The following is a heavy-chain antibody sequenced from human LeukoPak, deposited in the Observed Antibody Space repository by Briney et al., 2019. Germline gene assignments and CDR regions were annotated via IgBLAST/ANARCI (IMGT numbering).Heavy chain of an antibody. V-gene: IGHV1-69*06. Sequence: RASVKVSCKASGGTFSSYAIGWVRQAPGQGLEWMGGIIPIFGTANYAQKFQGRVTITADKSTSTAYMELSSLRSEDTAVYYCCYSYGTEDFDYWGQGTLVTVSS. D-gene: IGHD5-18*01. CDR3: CYSYGTEDFDY. CDR1: GGTFSSYA. J-gene: IGHJ4*02. CDR2: IIPIFGTA.